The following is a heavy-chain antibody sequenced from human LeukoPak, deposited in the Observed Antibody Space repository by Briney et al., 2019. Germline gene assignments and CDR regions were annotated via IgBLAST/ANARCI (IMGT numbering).Heavy chain of an antibody. J-gene: IGHJ4*02. D-gene: IGHD3-22*01. CDR3: ATDRGYYYDSSGYYYFDY. CDR2: MNPNSGNT. CDR1: GYTFTSYD. V-gene: IGHV1-8*01. Sequence: ASVKVSCKASGYTFTSYDINWVRQATGQGLEWMGWMNPNSGNTGYAQKFQGRVTMTEDTSTDTAYMELSSLRSEDTAVYYCATDRGYYYDSSGYYYFDYWGQGTLVTVSS.